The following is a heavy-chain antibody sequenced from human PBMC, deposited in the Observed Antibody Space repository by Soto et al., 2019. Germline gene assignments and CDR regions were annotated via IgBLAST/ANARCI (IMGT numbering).Heavy chain of an antibody. Sequence: QTGGSLRLSCAASGFTFSSYAMHWVRQAPGEGLEWVAVISFHGTNKNYADSVKGRFTISRDNSNNTVFLEMNSLRPEDTAMYYCARDGRAYSGQDSLDFWGQGTPVTVPS. D-gene: IGHD5-12*01. V-gene: IGHV3-30-3*01. J-gene: IGHJ4*02. CDR1: GFTFSSYA. CDR2: ISFHGTNK. CDR3: ARDGRAYSGQDSLDF.